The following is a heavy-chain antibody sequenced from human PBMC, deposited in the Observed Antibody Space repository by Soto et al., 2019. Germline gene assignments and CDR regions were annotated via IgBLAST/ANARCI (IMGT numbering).Heavy chain of an antibody. V-gene: IGHV5-51*01. CDR3: ARQELDCSGGVCFHRFADYYIDMVA. D-gene: IGHD2-15*01. J-gene: IGHJ6*01. Sequence: GESLKISCKGSGYSFTNYWIGWVRQMPGKGLEWMGIIYPGDSDTRYSPSFQGQVTISADKSISIAYLQWSSLKASDTAMYYCARQELDCSGGVCFHRFADYYIDMVAWGLGTTITVS. CDR1: GYSFTNYW. CDR2: IYPGDSDT.